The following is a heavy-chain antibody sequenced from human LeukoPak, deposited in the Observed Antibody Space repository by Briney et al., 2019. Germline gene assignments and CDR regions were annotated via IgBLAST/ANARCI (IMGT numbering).Heavy chain of an antibody. CDR2: IKPDGSEK. CDR1: GFTFSSYW. V-gene: IGHV3-7*03. D-gene: IGHD3-22*01. J-gene: IGHJ3*02. Sequence: GGSLRLSCAASGFTFSSYWMTWVRQAPGKGLEWVANIKPDGSEKYYVDSVRGRFTISRDNAKNSLYLQMNSLRAEDTAVYYCAKPLEGYYYDSSGPAAFDIWGQGTMVTVSS. CDR3: AKPLEGYYYDSSGPAAFDI.